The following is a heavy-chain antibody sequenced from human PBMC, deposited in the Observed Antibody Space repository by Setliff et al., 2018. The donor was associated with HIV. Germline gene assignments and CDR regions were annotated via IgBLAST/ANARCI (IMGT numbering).Heavy chain of an antibody. Sequence: SETLSLTCTVSGGSISDSHWSWIRQPPGKGLEWIGYVYYSRTSSHENFFHTGTTKYNPSLESRVTISTDTSKNQFSLRLNSVTVADTAVYYCARVRLRVPPSIFDYWGMGSLVTVSS. V-gene: IGHV4-59*12. CDR1: GGSISDSH. J-gene: IGHJ4*02. CDR3: ARVRLRVPPSIFDY. D-gene: IGHD2-2*01. CDR2: VYYSRTSSHENFFHTGTT.